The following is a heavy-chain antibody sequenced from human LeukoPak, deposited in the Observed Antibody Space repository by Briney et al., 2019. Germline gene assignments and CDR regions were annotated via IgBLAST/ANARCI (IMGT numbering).Heavy chain of an antibody. CDR2: ISAYNGNT. CDR1: GYTFTSYG. CDR3: VRDLDCSGGSCYSVDY. D-gene: IGHD2-15*01. V-gene: IGHV1-18*01. Sequence: ASVKVSCKASGYTFTSYGISWVRQAPGQGLEWMGWISAYNGNTNYAQKLQGRVTMTTDTSTSTAYMELRSLRSDDTAVYYCVRDLDCSGGSCYSVDYWGQGTLVTVSS. J-gene: IGHJ4*02.